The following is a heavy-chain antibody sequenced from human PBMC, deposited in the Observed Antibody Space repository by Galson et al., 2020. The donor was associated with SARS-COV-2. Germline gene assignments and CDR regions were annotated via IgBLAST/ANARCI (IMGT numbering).Heavy chain of an antibody. CDR3: AKTGGIFGVVINHYFDY. Sequence: TGGSLRLSCAASAFTFSSYAMSWVRQAPGKGLEWVAAISANGGSTNYADSVKGRFTISRDNSKNTLYLQMNSLRAEDTAVYYCAKTGGIFGVVINHYFDYWGQGTLVTVSS. J-gene: IGHJ4*02. CDR2: ISANGGST. CDR1: AFTFSSYA. V-gene: IGHV3-23*01. D-gene: IGHD3-3*01.